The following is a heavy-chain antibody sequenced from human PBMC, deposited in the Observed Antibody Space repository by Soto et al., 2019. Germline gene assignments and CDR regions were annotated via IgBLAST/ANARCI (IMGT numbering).Heavy chain of an antibody. CDR2: ISYDGSNK. CDR3: AKDRRVNTVTTRVDNWFDP. D-gene: IGHD4-4*01. CDR1: GFTFSSYG. Sequence: QVQLVESGGGVVQPGRSLRLSCAASGFTFSSYGMHWVRQAPGKGLEWVAVISYDGSNKYYADSVKGRFTISRDNSKNTLYLQMNSLRAEDTAVYYCAKDRRVNTVTTRVDNWFDPWGQGTLVTVSS. J-gene: IGHJ5*02. V-gene: IGHV3-30*18.